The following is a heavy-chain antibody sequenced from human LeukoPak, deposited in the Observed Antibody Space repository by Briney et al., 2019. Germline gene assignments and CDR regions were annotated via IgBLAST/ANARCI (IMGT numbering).Heavy chain of an antibody. CDR2: ISSSGSTI. CDR3: ARRDGYAYYFDY. V-gene: IGHV3-48*04. CDR1: GFTFSSYA. D-gene: IGHD5-24*01. J-gene: IGHJ4*02. Sequence: GGSLRLSCAASGFTFSSYAMSWVRQAPGKGLEWVSYISSSGSTIYYADSVKGRFTISRDNAKNSLYLQMNSLRAEDTAVYYCARRDGYAYYFDYWGQGTLVTVSS.